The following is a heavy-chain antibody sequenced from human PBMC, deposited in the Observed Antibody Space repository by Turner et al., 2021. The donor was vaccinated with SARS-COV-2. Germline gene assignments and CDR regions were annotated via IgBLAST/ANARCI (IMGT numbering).Heavy chain of an antibody. CDR1: GFTFSSYT. D-gene: IGHD2-2*01. V-gene: IGHV3-21*01. CDR3: ARDCSTTTCEA. J-gene: IGHJ5*02. CDR2: ISSSSSYI. Sequence: EVQLVESGGGLVKPGGSLRLSCAASGFTFSSYTMDWVRQAPGKWLEWVSSISSSSSYIYYADSVKGRFTISRDNAKNSLYLQMNSLRAEDTAVYYCARDCSTTTCEAWGQGTLVTVSS.